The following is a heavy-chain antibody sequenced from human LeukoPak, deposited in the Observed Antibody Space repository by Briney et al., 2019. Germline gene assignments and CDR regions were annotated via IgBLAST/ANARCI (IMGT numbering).Heavy chain of an antibody. CDR3: ARDLSSLGLDD. J-gene: IGHJ4*02. D-gene: IGHD7-27*01. Sequence: GGSLRLSCAASGFTFSDYYMSWIRQAPGKGLEWVSYISSSGSTIYYADSVKGRFTISRDNAKNSLYLQMNSLRAGDTALYFCARDLSSLGLDDWGQGTLVTVSS. CDR1: GFTFSDYY. V-gene: IGHV3-11*01. CDR2: ISSSGSTI.